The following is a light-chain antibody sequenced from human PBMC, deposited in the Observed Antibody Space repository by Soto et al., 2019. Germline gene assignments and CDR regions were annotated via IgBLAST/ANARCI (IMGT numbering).Light chain of an antibody. CDR3: SSYTCSSTHG. CDR1: SSDVGAYNF. CDR2: DVS. J-gene: IGLJ1*01. V-gene: IGLV2-14*03. Sequence: QSALTQPASVSGSPGQSITISCIGTSSDVGAYNFVSWYQQHPGKVPKLMIFDVSSRPSGVSDRFSGSKSGNTASLTISGLQAEDEGDYYCSSYTCSSTHGFGSGTKLTFL.